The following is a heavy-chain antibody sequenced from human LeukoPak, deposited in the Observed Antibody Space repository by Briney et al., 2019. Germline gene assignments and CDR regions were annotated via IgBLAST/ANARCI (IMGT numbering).Heavy chain of an antibody. Sequence: ASVKVSCKASGYTFTSYGISWVRQAPGQGLEWMGWINPNSGGTNYAQKFQGRVTMTRDTSISTAYMELSRLGSDDTAVYYCATLTGTTWGFGYWGQGTLVTVSS. D-gene: IGHD1-7*01. V-gene: IGHV1-2*02. CDR1: GYTFTSYG. CDR2: INPNSGGT. CDR3: ATLTGTTWGFGY. J-gene: IGHJ4*02.